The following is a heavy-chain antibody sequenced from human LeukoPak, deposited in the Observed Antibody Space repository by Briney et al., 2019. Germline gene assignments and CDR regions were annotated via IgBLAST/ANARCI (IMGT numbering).Heavy chain of an antibody. CDR2: IKQDENEQ. D-gene: IGHD1-26*01. CDR1: GITVSRYW. J-gene: IGHJ4*02. CDR3: ATYSGVHHKTFDD. V-gene: IGHV3-7*03. Sequence: PGGSLRLSCAASGITVSRYWTSWVRQTPGGGLEWVANIKQDENEQDYVDSVRGRFTISRDNVKNSLYLQMNSLRVEDTALYFCATYSGVHHKTFDDWGQGTLVTVSS.